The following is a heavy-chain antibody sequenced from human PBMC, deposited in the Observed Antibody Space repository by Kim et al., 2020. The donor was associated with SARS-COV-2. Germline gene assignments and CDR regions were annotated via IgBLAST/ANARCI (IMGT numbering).Heavy chain of an antibody. J-gene: IGHJ2*01. CDR1: GFSFTDYS. V-gene: IGHV3-21*06. D-gene: IGHD3-9*01. CDR3: ARDLGNKILTRWFFDI. Sequence: GGSLRLSCESIGFSFTDYSMNWVRQAPGKGLEWVAYISSSGSYNFYSDSVKGRFIVSKDGARNSLFLQMDNMRADDTAVYHCARDLGNKILTRWFFDIGGRGPRVIVSS. CDR2: ISSSGSYN.